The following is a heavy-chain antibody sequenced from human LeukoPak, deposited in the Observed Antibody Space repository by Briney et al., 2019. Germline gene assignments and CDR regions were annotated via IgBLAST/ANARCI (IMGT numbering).Heavy chain of an antibody. CDR1: GFTFSSYG. J-gene: IGHJ6*03. Sequence: SGGSLRPSCAASGFTFSSYGMHWVRQAPGKGLEWVAVISYDGSNKYYADSVKGRFTISRDNSKNTLYLQMNSLRAEDTAVYYCAKGPNLLLGYYYYYMDVWGKGTTVTVSS. CDR3: AKGPNLLLGYYYYYMDV. D-gene: IGHD2/OR15-2a*01. V-gene: IGHV3-30*18. CDR2: ISYDGSNK.